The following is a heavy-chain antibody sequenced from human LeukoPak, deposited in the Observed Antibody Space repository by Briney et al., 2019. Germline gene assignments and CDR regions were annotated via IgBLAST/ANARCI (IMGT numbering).Heavy chain of an antibody. Sequence: GVSLRLSCAVSGFTFSSYEMNWVRQAPGQGVEWFSYISSSGTYIYYADSVKGRFTISRDNAKNSLYLQMNSLRAEDTGVYYCARGRGVVATTTQGDWGQGTLVTVSS. V-gene: IGHV3-48*03. CDR3: ARGRGVVATTTQGD. CDR1: GFTFSSYE. CDR2: ISSSGTYI. D-gene: IGHD1-26*01. J-gene: IGHJ4*02.